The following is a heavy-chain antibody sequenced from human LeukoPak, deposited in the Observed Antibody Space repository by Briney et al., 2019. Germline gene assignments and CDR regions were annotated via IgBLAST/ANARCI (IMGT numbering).Heavy chain of an antibody. CDR3: ARHITPWGWFDP. CDR2: IYYSGNT. Sequence: SETLSLTCIVSGGSISSYYWSWTRQPPGKGLDWIGYIYYSGNTNYNPSLKSRVTISVDTSKNRFSLEVSSVTAADTAVYYCARHITPWGWFDPWGQGTLVTVSS. CDR1: GGSISSYY. V-gene: IGHV4-59*08. D-gene: IGHD3-16*01. J-gene: IGHJ5*02.